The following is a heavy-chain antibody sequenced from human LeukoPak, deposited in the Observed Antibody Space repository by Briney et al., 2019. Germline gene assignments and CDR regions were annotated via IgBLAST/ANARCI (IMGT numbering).Heavy chain of an antibody. D-gene: IGHD1-26*01. CDR2: VYYSGST. V-gene: IGHV4-39*01. CDR1: GGSISSRSYY. Sequence: NPSETLSLTCTVSGGSISSRSYYWGWIRQPPGKGLEWIGNVYYSGSTYYNLSLKSRVTISVDTSKNQFSLNLNSVTAADTAVYYCARYSGNYLFDNWGQGTLVTVSS. J-gene: IGHJ4*02. CDR3: ARYSGNYLFDN.